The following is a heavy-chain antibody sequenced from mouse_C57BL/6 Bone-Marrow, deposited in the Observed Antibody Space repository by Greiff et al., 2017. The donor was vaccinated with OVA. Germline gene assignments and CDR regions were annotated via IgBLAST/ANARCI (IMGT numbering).Heavy chain of an antibody. V-gene: IGHV5-16*01. J-gene: IGHJ2*01. CDR1: GFTFSDYY. D-gene: IGHD3-2*02. Sequence: EVKLVESEGGLVQPGSSMKLSCTASGFTFSDYYMAWVRQVPEKGLEWVANINYDGSSTYYLDSLKSRFIISRDNAKNILYLQMSSLKSEDTATYYCARELRPYYFDYWGQGTTLTVSS. CDR3: ARELRPYYFDY. CDR2: INYDGSST.